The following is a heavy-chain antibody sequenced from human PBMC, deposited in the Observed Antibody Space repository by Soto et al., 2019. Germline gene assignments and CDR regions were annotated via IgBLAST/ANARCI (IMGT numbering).Heavy chain of an antibody. CDR1: NGSISSYY. CDR2: IYYSGST. D-gene: IGHD3-9*01. CDR3: ARLHEYINDILIWREGFDV. J-gene: IGHJ3*01. Sequence: QVQLQESGPGLVKPSETLSLTCTVSNGSISSYYWSWIRQPPGKGLEWIGSIYYSGSTNYNPSLERRVTLSLDTSKNQFSLRLSFVTAADTAVYYCARLHEYINDILIWREGFDVWGQGTMVTVSS. V-gene: IGHV4-59*01.